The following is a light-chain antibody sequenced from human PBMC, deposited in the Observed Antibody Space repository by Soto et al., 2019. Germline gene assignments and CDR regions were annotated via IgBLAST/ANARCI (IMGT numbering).Light chain of an antibody. CDR3: SSYTTTSTYI. Sequence: TLTPSVSGSSGRSPPISGVGPISDIGDYNYVSWYQQHPGQAPKLIIYEVDNRPSGISTRFSGSTSGNTASLTISGLQAEDQADYYCSSYTTTSTYIFGAWTKLTVL. V-gene: IGLV2-14*01. CDR1: ISDIGDYNY. J-gene: IGLJ1*01. CDR2: EVD.